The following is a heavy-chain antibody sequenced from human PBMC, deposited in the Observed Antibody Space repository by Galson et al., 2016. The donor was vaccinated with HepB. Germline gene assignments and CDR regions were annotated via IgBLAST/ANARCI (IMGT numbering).Heavy chain of an antibody. J-gene: IGHJ4*02. V-gene: IGHV5-51*01. CDR2: IYPGDSVA. CDR1: GYNFGPYW. CDR3: ARSPSQYYGGTGDYSFDS. Sequence: QSGAEVTKPGESLKISCKGSGYNFGPYWIGWVRQMPGKGLEWMGIIYPGDSVARYSLSLRGRVTLSVDKSINTAYVHWRSLKASDTAVYFCARSPSQYYGGTGDYSFDSWGQGTLVTVSS. D-gene: IGHD4-23*01.